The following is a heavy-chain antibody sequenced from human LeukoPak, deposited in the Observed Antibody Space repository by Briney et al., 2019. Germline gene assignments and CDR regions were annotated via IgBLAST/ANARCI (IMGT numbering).Heavy chain of an antibody. J-gene: IGHJ4*02. CDR2: ISASGP. CDR3: AKDHESDGYPCLDH. Sequence: GGSLRLSCATSGFTFSNYAMTWVRQAPGKGLEWVSTISASGPYYADAVRGRFTTSRDNSRNTLSLQMDSLRAEDTAVYYCAKDHESDGYPCLDHWGLGTLVTVSS. V-gene: IGHV3-23*01. CDR1: GFTFSNYA. D-gene: IGHD3-22*01.